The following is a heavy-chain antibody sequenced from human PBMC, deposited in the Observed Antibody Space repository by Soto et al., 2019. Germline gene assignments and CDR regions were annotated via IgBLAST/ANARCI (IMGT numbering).Heavy chain of an antibody. CDR3: FRRYYDAMRSFYDFDY. CDR1: GVSISGGDYY. J-gene: IGHJ4*02. CDR2: IYYTGST. V-gene: IGHV4-30-4*01. Sequence: QVHLQESRPGLVKSSQTLSLTCNASGVSISGGDYYWSWIRQPPGKGLEWVGYIYYTGSTSSSPARETPINISFTMYKHPGFLMLGSRTAADPAADYDFRRYYDAMRSFYDFDYRVQGTLVTVSS. D-gene: IGHD3-3*01.